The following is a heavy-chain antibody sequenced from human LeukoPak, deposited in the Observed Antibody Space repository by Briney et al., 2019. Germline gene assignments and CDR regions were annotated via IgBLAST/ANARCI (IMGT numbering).Heavy chain of an antibody. D-gene: IGHD6-13*01. J-gene: IGHJ5*02. Sequence: GGSLRLSCAASGFTFRNAWMSGVRQAPGKGLEWVGRIKSKTDGGTTDYAALVKGRFTVSRDDSKNTLYLQMNSLKTEDTAVYYCTTFLRIAAAGIYTWGQGTLVTVSS. V-gene: IGHV3-15*01. CDR2: IKSKTDGGTT. CDR1: GFTFRNAW. CDR3: TTFLRIAAAGIYT.